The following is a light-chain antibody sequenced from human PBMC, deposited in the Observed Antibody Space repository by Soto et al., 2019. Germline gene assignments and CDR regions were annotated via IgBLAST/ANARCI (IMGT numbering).Light chain of an antibody. V-gene: IGLV1-51*01. CDR1: SSNIGNHY. J-gene: IGLJ1*01. CDR2: DND. CDR3: GTWDSSLTAGPYV. Sequence: QCVLKQPPSVSAAAGQKVTISCSGSSSNIGNHYVSWYQHLPGVAPKLLIYDNDKRPSGIPDRFSGSWSGTSATLGITGLQTGDEADYYCGTWDSSLTAGPYVFGSGTKVTVL.